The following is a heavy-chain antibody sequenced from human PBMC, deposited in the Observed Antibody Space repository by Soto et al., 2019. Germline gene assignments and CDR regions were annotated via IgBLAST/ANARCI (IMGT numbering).Heavy chain of an antibody. CDR3: VLLDSYYYYGMDV. D-gene: IGHD3-3*02. CDR1: GGSFSSYA. Sequence: ASVKVSCKASGGSFSSYAFSWVRQAPGQGLEWMGGIIPMFGTTNYAQKFQDRVTITADELTTTAYMDLSSLRSEDTAVYYCVLLDSYYYYGMDVWGQGTTVTVSS. V-gene: IGHV1-69*13. J-gene: IGHJ6*02. CDR2: IIPMFGTT.